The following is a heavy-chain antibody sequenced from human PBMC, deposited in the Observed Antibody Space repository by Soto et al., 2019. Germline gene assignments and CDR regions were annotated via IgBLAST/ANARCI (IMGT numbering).Heavy chain of an antibody. D-gene: IGHD3-22*01. CDR2: IKQDGSEK. V-gene: IGHV3-7*01. CDR1: GFTFSSYW. Sequence: HPGGSLRLSCAASGFTFSSYWMSWVRQAPGKGLEWVANIKQDGSEKYYVDSVKGRFTISRDNAKNSLYLQMNSLRAEDTAVYYCARIDSSGYYKRHDAFDIWGQGTMVTVSS. J-gene: IGHJ3*02. CDR3: ARIDSSGYYKRHDAFDI.